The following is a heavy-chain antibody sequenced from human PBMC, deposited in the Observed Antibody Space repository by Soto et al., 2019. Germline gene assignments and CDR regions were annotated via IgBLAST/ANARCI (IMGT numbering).Heavy chain of an antibody. CDR1: GGSISSYY. CDR2: IYYSGST. D-gene: IGHD3-22*01. V-gene: IGHV4-59*01. Sequence: SETLSLTCTVSGGSISSYYWSWIRQPPGKGLEWIGYIYYSGSTNYNPSLKSRVTISVDTSKNQFSLKLSSVTAADTAVYYCARARVTHYYDSSGSGWFDPWGQGTLVTVSS. CDR3: ARARVTHYYDSSGSGWFDP. J-gene: IGHJ5*02.